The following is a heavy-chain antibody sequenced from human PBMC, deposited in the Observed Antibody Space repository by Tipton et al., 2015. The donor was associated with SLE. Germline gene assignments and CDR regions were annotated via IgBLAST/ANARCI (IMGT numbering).Heavy chain of an antibody. CDR2: INTSSGSK. D-gene: IGHD3-16*01. J-gene: IGHJ3*01. Sequence: VQLVQSGVEVKKPGASVNLSCKASGYTFTNYYIHWVRQAPGQGLEWMGLINTSSGSKNYAQKFHGRVTMTRDTPTSTVHMELSSLTSEDTAVYYCARRDMFSYASDRGFDVWGQGTMVSVSS. CDR3: ARRDMFSYASDRGFDV. CDR1: GYTFTNYY. V-gene: IGHV1-46*01.